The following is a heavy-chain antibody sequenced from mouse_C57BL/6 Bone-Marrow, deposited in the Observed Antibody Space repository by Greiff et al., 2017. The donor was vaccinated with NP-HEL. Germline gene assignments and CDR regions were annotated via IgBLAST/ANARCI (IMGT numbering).Heavy chain of an antibody. CDR2: IWSGGST. Sequence: QVQLKESGPGLVQPSQSLSITCTVSGFSLTSYGVHWVRQSPGKGLEWLGVIWSGGSTDYNAAFISRLSISKDNSKSQVFFKMNSLQADDTAIYYCANRFAYWGQGTLVTVSA. CDR1: GFSLTSYG. CDR3: ANRFAY. J-gene: IGHJ3*01. V-gene: IGHV2-2*01.